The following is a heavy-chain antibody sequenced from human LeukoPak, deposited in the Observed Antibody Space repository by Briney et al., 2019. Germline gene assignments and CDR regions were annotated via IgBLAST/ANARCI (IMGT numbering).Heavy chain of an antibody. V-gene: IGHV1-2*02. Sequence: ADSVTVSCKASGYTFTGNYMHWVRQAPGQGLEWMGWINPNSGGTNYAQKFQGRVTMTRDTSISTAYMELSRLRSDDTAVYYCARTKNYCSSTSCYIALGGFDPWGQGTLVTVSS. CDR1: GYTFTGNY. CDR3: ARTKNYCSSTSCYIALGGFDP. CDR2: INPNSGGT. D-gene: IGHD2-2*02. J-gene: IGHJ5*02.